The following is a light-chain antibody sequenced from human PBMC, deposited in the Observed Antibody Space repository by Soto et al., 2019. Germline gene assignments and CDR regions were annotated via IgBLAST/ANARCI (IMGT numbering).Light chain of an antibody. CDR2: KAS. J-gene: IGKJ1*01. CDR1: QSINNW. CDR3: QQYNDYPRT. Sequence: DIQMTQSPSTLSASAGDRVTITCRASQSINNWLAWYQQKSGKAPKLLIFKASTLESGVPSRFSGSGSGTEFTLTISSLQPDDFATYYCQQYNDYPRTFGQGTKVEIK. V-gene: IGKV1-5*03.